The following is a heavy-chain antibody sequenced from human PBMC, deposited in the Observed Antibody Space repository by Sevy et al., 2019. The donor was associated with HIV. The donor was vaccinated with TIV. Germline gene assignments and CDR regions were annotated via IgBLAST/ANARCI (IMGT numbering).Heavy chain of an antibody. CDR3: AREQALWFGELLSGNWFDP. J-gene: IGHJ5*02. CDR1: GFTFSSYS. D-gene: IGHD3-10*01. CDR2: ISSSSSYI. V-gene: IGHV3-21*01. Sequence: GGSLRLSCAASGFTFSSYSMNWVRQAPGKGLEWVSSISSSSSYIYYADSVKGRFTISRDNAKNSLYLQMNSLRAEDTAVYYWAREQALWFGELLSGNWFDPWGQGTLVTVSS.